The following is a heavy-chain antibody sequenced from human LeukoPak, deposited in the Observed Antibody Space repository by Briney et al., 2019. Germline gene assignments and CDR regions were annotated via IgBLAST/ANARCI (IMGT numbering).Heavy chain of an antibody. Sequence: ASVKVSCKASGYTFTSYYMHWVRQAPGQGLEWMGIINPSGGSTSYAQKFQGRVTMTRDTSTSTVYMELSSLRSEDTAVYYCAAVPSSSWTTFYFDYWGQGTLVTVSS. J-gene: IGHJ4*02. CDR1: GYTFTSYY. CDR2: INPSGGST. CDR3: AAVPSSSWTTFYFDY. D-gene: IGHD6-13*01. V-gene: IGHV1-46*01.